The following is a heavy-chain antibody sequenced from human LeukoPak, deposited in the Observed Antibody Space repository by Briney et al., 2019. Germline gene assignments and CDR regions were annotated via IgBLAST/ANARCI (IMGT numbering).Heavy chain of an antibody. CDR2: INYDGSNK. V-gene: IGHV3-30*02. CDR3: AKDSGSWKYDSDD. CDR1: GFIFSYYG. J-gene: IGHJ4*02. D-gene: IGHD6-13*01. Sequence: GGSLRLSCAASGFIFSYYGMHWVRQAPGKGLEWVAFINYDGSNKYYADSVKGRFTISRDNSKNTVYLQMNSLRAEDTAVYYCAKDSGSWKYDSDDWGQGTLVTVSS.